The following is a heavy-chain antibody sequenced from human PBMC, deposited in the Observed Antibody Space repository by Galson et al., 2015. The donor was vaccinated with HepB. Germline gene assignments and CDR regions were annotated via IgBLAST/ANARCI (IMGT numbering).Heavy chain of an antibody. Sequence: SLRLSCAASGFTFSDFYMSWIRQAPGKGLEWISQIGNSITYTNYADSVKGRFTISRDNAKNSLYLQMNSLRAEDTAVYYCARGDSRNYYHWPDFDIWGQGTMVTVSS. V-gene: IGHV3-11*06. J-gene: IGHJ3*02. D-gene: IGHD3-22*01. CDR3: ARGDSRNYYHWPDFDI. CDR1: GFTFSDFY. CDR2: IGNSITYT.